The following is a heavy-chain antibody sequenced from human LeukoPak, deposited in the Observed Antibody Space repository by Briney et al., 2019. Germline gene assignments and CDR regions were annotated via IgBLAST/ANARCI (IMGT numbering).Heavy chain of an antibody. CDR2: IRSKANSYAT. V-gene: IGHV3-73*01. Sequence: GGSLRLSCAASGFTFSGSAMHWVRQASGKGLEWVGRIRSKANSYATAYAASVKGRFAISRDDSKNTAKLQMNSLKTEDTAVYYCTRRGVYSYKHYYYYRDVWGKGTTVTISS. D-gene: IGHD5-18*01. J-gene: IGHJ6*03. CDR1: GFTFSGSA. CDR3: TRRGVYSYKHYYYYRDV.